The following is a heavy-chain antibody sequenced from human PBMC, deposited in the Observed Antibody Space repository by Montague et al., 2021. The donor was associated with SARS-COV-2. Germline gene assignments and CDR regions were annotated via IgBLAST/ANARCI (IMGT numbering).Heavy chain of an antibody. J-gene: IGHJ4*02. Sequence: SLRLSCAASGFTFSSFAMHWVRQAPGKGLEWVAVIWYDGSNEYYADSVKGRFTISRDSSKNTVYLQINGLRLEDTAVYYCAKSAYSSSWYSDYWGQGTPVTVSS. CDR1: GFTFSSFA. V-gene: IGHV3-30-3*02. D-gene: IGHD6-13*01. CDR2: IWYDGSNE. CDR3: AKSAYSSSWYSDY.